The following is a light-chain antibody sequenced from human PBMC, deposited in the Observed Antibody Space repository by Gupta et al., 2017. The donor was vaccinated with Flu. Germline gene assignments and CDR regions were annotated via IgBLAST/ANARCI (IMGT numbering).Light chain of an antibody. CDR1: QSVASAS. Sequence: TLSLSPGGKATLSCRASQSVASASLAWYQQRPGQPPRLLIFGASNRAIGIPDRFSGSGSGTDFTLTISRLEPEDFAVYYCQQYGGSPIFTFGHGTKVDIK. V-gene: IGKV3-20*01. J-gene: IGKJ3*01. CDR2: GAS. CDR3: QQYGGSPIFT.